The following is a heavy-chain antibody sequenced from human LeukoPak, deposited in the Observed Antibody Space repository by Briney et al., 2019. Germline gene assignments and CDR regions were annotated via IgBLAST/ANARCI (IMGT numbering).Heavy chain of an antibody. J-gene: IGHJ5*01. CDR2: INPSGGST. Sequence: ASVKVSCEASGYTFTSYYMHWVRQAPGQGLEWMGIINPSGGSTSYALKFQGRVTMTRDTSTSTVYMELSSLRSEDTAVYYCARDGNRGWFDYWGQGTLVTVSS. V-gene: IGHV1-46*03. CDR3: ARDGNRGWFDY. CDR1: GYTFTSYY. D-gene: IGHD3-10*01.